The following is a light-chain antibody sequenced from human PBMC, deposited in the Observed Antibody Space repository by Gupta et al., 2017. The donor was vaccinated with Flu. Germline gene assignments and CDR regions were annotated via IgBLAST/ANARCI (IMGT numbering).Light chain of an antibody. CDR1: QSISSY. CDR3: QQSKT. CDR2: AAS. V-gene: IGKV1-39*01. Sequence: DIQMTQSPSSLSASVGDRVTITCRASQSISSYLNWYQQKPGKAPKLLIYAASSLQSGVPSRFSGSGSGTDFTRTSSSMQPDDFETDDGQQSKTFGQGTKVEIK. J-gene: IGKJ1*01.